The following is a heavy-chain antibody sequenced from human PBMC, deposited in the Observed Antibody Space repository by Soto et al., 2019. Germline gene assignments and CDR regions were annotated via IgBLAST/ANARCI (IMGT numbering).Heavy chain of an antibody. CDR2: INAGNGNT. CDR3: AREPGPPHYYYGMDV. CDR1: GYTFTNYA. V-gene: IGHV1-3*01. Sequence: QVQLVQSGAEVKKPGASVKVSCKASGYTFTNYAMHWVRQAPGQRLEWMGWINAGNGNTKYSQKFQGRVTITRDTSASTAYMELSSLRSEDTAVYYCAREPGPPHYYYGMDVWGQGTTVTVSS. J-gene: IGHJ6*02.